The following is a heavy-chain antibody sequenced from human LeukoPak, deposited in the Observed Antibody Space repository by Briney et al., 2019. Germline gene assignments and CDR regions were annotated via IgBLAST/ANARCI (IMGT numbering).Heavy chain of an antibody. CDR3: ARLPWETSRPPEPDY. V-gene: IGHV1-69*04. D-gene: IGHD1-14*01. CDR2: IIPVLGVS. Sequence: SVKVSCKASGGSYSSYVITWVRQAPGQGLEWMGRIIPVLGVSNFAQKFQGRVTMTRDTSTSTVYMELRSLRSEDTAVYYCARLPWETSRPPEPDYWGQGTLVTVSS. J-gene: IGHJ4*02. CDR1: GGSYSSYV.